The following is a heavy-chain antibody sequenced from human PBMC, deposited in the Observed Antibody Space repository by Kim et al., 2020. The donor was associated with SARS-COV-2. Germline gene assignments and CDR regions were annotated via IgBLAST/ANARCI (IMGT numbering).Heavy chain of an antibody. CDR2: IWYDGSNK. CDR3: ARAVGATPFDY. Sequence: GGSLRLSCAASGFTFSSYGMHWVRQAPGKGLEWVAVIWYDGSNKYYADSVKGRFTISRDNSKNTLYLQMNSLRAEDTAVYYCARAVGATPFDYWGQGTLVTVSS. V-gene: IGHV3-33*01. D-gene: IGHD3-10*01. J-gene: IGHJ4*02. CDR1: GFTFSSYG.